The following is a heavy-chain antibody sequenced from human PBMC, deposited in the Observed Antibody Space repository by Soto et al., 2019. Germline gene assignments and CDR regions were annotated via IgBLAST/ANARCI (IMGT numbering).Heavy chain of an antibody. Sequence: GGSLRLSCAASGFTFSSYSMKWVRQAPGKGLEWVSSISSSSSYIYYADSVKGRFTISRDNAKNSLYLQMNSLRAEDTAVYYCARWASAALWFDPWGQGTLVTVSS. D-gene: IGHD2-15*01. CDR2: ISSSSSYI. CDR3: ARWASAALWFDP. V-gene: IGHV3-21*01. J-gene: IGHJ5*02. CDR1: GFTFSSYS.